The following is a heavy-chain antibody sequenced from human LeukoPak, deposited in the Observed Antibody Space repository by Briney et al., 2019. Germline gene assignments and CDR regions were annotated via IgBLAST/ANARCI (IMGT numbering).Heavy chain of an antibody. D-gene: IGHD6-19*01. CDR1: GFTFSNYE. V-gene: IGHV3-48*03. J-gene: IGHJ3*02. CDR2: ISSSGATI. Sequence: TGESLRLSCAASGFTFSNYEMNWVPQAPGQGPEWDSYISSSGATIYDADSVKGRYTISRDNAKSSLYLQMNSLRAEDTAVYYCAIPGYRSGWYYAFDIWGQGTMVTVSS. CDR3: AIPGYRSGWYYAFDI.